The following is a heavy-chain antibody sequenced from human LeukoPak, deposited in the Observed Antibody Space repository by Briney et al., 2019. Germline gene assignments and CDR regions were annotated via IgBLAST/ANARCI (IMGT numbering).Heavy chain of an antibody. CDR3: ARDHRIMVRGVIRYYHGMDV. D-gene: IGHD3-10*01. V-gene: IGHV4-30-4*08. J-gene: IGHJ6*02. CDR2: IYYSGST. CDR1: GGSISSYY. Sequence: SETLSLTCTVSGGSISSYYWSWIRQPPGKGLEWIGYIYYSGSTYYNPSLKSRVTISVDTSTNQFSLKLRSVTAADTAVYYCARDHRIMVRGVIRYYHGMDVWGQGTTVTVSS.